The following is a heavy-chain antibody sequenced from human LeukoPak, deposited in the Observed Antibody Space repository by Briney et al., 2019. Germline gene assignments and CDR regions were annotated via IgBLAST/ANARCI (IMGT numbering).Heavy chain of an antibody. Sequence: ASVKVSCKASGYTFTSYYMHWVRQAPGQGLEWMGIINPSGGSTSYAQKFQGRVTMTRDMSTSTVYMELSSLRSEDAAVYYCARRGGNYYDSSGSNNWFDPWGQGTLVTVSS. D-gene: IGHD3-22*01. CDR2: INPSGGST. V-gene: IGHV1-46*01. CDR3: ARRGGNYYDSSGSNNWFDP. J-gene: IGHJ5*02. CDR1: GYTFTSYY.